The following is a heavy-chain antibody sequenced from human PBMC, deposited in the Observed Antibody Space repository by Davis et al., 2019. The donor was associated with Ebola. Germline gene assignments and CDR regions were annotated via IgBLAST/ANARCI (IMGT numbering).Heavy chain of an antibody. CDR3: AREGDIVVVPAARELYYYYYYMDV. J-gene: IGHJ6*03. V-gene: IGHV1-46*01. CDR1: GYTFTSYY. D-gene: IGHD2-2*01. CDR2: INPSGGST. Sequence: ASVKVSCKASGYTFTSYYMHWVRQAPGQGLEWMGIINPSGGSTSYAQKFQGRVTMTRDTSTSTVYMELSSLRSEDTAVYYCAREGDIVVVPAARELYYYYYYMDVWGKGTTVTVSS.